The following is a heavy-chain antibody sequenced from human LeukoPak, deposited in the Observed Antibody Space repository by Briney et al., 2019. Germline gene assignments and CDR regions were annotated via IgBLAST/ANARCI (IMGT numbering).Heavy chain of an antibody. CDR3: ARGVRYSSGWYVYDWFDP. V-gene: IGHV4-34*01. CDR2: INHSGST. Sequence: KPSETLSLTCAVYGGSFSGYYWSWIRQPPGKGLEWIGEINHSGSTNYNPSLKSRVTISVDTSKNQFSLKLSSVTAADTAVYYCARGVRYSSGWYVYDWFDPWGQGTLVTVSS. J-gene: IGHJ5*02. D-gene: IGHD6-19*01. CDR1: GGSFSGYY.